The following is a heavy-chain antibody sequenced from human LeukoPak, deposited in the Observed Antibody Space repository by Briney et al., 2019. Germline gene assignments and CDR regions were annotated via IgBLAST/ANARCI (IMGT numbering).Heavy chain of an antibody. J-gene: IGHJ4*02. D-gene: IGHD2-15*01. CDR3: ARGWWSGFDF. CDR2: INYSGST. Sequence: PSETLSLTCTVSGGSISSYYWSWIRQPPGKGLEWIGYINYSGSTNYNPSLKSRVTISVDTSKNQFSLKLSSVTAADTAVYYCARGWWSGFDFWGQGTLVTVSS. CDR1: GGSISSYY. V-gene: IGHV4-59*01.